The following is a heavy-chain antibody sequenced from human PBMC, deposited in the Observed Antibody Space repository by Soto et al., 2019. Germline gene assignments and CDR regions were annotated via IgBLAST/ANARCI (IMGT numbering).Heavy chain of an antibody. Sequence: QMQLVQSGPEVKKPGTSVKVSCKASGFTFTSSAVQWVRQARGQRLEWIGWIVVGSGNTNYAQKFQGRVTITADESTSTAYMELSSLRSEDTAVYYCARGFDDYGDYDLLGAHNAFDIWGQGTMVTVSS. J-gene: IGHJ3*02. V-gene: IGHV1-58*01. CDR2: IVVGSGNT. D-gene: IGHD4-17*01. CDR1: GFTFTSSA. CDR3: ARGFDDYGDYDLLGAHNAFDI.